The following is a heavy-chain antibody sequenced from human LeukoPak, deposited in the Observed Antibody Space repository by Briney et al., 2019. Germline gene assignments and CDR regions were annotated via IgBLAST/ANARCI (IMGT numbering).Heavy chain of an antibody. CDR1: GFTFSSYS. Sequence: GGSLRLSCAASGFTFSSYSMNWVRQAPGKGLEWVSSISSSSYIYYADLVKGRFTISRDNAKNSLYLQMNSLRAEDTAVYYCARMEVAGTDYWGQGTLVTVSS. CDR3: ARMEVAGTDY. J-gene: IGHJ4*02. V-gene: IGHV3-21*01. CDR2: ISSSSYI. D-gene: IGHD6-19*01.